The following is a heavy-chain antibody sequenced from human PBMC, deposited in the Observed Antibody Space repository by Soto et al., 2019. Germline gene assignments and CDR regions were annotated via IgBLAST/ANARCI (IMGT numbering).Heavy chain of an antibody. CDR1: GFSLSTSGVG. CDR2: IYWDDDK. V-gene: IGHV2-5*02. J-gene: IGHJ5*02. CDR3: AHSDTVGAPDWFDP. D-gene: IGHD1-26*01. Sequence: QITLKESGPTLVTPTQTLTLTCTFSGFSLSTSGVGVGWIRQPPGKALEGLALIYWDDDKRYSPSLKSRLTITKDTSKNQVVLTMTNMDPVDTATYYCAHSDTVGAPDWFDPWCQGTLVTVSS.